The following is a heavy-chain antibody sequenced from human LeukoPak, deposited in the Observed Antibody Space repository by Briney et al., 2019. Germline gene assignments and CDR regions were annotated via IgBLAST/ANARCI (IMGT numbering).Heavy chain of an antibody. J-gene: IGHJ6*03. CDR3: ASRNPETHVTTNLDFYYYYMGV. D-gene: IGHD1/OR15-1a*01. V-gene: IGHV4-59*01. CDR1: GGSISSYY. CDR2: IYYSGST. Sequence: PSETLSLTCTVSGGSISSYYWTWIRQPPGKGLEWIGYIYYSGSTNYSPSLKSRVTISVDTSKNQFSLKLTSVTAADTAVYYCASRNPETHVTTNLDFYYYYMGVWGKGTTVTVSS.